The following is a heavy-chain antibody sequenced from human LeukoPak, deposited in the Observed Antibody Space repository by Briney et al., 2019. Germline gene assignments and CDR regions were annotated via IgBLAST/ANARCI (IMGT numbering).Heavy chain of an antibody. V-gene: IGHV3-33*01. D-gene: IGHD4-23*01. CDR1: GFTFSSYG. CDR3: ARDGVLTTVVLNWYFDL. CDR2: IWYDGSNK. Sequence: GRSLRLSCAASGFTFSSYGMHWVRQAPGKGLEWVAVIWYDGSNKYYADSVKGRFTISRDNSKNTLYLQMNSLRAEDTAVYYCARDGVLTTVVLNWYFDLWGRGTLVTVSS. J-gene: IGHJ2*01.